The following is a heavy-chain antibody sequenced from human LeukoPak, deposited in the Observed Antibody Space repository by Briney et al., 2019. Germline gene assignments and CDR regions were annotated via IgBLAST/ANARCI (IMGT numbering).Heavy chain of an antibody. V-gene: IGHV3-7*01. CDR3: ARGFPLWRKGWFDP. D-gene: IGHD3-10*01. CDR2: IKQDGSDK. Sequence: PGGSLRLSCAASGFTFSIYWMTWVRQAPGKGLEWVATIKQDGSDKNYVDSVKGRLIISRDNAKNSLYLQMNSLRSEDTAVYYCARGFPLWRKGWFDPWGQGTLVTVSS. CDR1: GFTFSIYW. J-gene: IGHJ5*02.